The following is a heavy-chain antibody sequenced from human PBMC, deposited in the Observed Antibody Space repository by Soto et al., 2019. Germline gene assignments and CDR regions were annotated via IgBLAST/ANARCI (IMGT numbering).Heavy chain of an antibody. D-gene: IGHD6-19*01. CDR1: GFTFDDYT. V-gene: IGHV3-43*01. CDR2: ISWDGGST. CDR3: SRRSSGWYFDY. Sequence: GGSLRLSCAASGFTFDDYTMHWVRQAPGKGLEWVSLISWDGGSTYYADSVKGRFTISRDNSKNTLYLQMNSLRAEDTAVYYCSRRSSGWYFDYWGQGTLVTVSS. J-gene: IGHJ4*02.